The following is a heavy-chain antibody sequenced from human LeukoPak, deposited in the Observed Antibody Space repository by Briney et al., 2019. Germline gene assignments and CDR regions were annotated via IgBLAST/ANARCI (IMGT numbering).Heavy chain of an antibody. V-gene: IGHV1-18*01. CDR1: RYTFTSYG. Sequence: AAVKVSCKSSRYTFTSYGISWVRQAPGHGLERMGWISAYNGNTNYAQKLQGRVTMTIDTSTSTAYMELRSLRSDDTAVYYCAREGDYGDSFSFDYWGQGTLVTVSS. CDR2: ISAYNGNT. J-gene: IGHJ4*02. CDR3: AREGDYGDSFSFDY. D-gene: IGHD4-17*01.